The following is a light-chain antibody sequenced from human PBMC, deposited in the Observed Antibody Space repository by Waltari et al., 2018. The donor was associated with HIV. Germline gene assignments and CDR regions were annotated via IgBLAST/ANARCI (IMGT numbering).Light chain of an antibody. CDR3: QAWDSSTAV. CDR1: KLGDKY. Sequence: SYELTQPPSVSVSPGQPASFTCSGDKLGDKYACWYQQKPGQSPVLVIYQDSKRPSGIPERFSGSNSGNTATLTISGTQAMDEADYYCQAWDSSTAVFGGGTKLTVL. J-gene: IGLJ2*01. V-gene: IGLV3-1*01. CDR2: QDS.